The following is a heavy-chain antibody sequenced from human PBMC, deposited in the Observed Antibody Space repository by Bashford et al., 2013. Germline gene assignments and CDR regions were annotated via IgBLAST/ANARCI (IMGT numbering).Heavy chain of an antibody. CDR2: IIPIFGTA. Sequence: WVRQAPGQGLEWMGGIIPIFGTANYAQKFQGRVTITADESTSTAYMELSSLRSEDTAVYYCARNLLVYSTYYYYYMDVWGKGTTVTVSS. J-gene: IGHJ6*03. V-gene: IGHV1-69*01. D-gene: IGHD2-2*02. CDR3: ARNLLVYSTYYYYYMDV.